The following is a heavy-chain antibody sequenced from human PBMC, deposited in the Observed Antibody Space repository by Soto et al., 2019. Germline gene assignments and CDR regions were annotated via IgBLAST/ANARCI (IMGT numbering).Heavy chain of an antibody. Sequence: ASVKVSCKASGYTFTSYGISWVRQAPGQGLEWMGWISAYNGNTNYAQKLQGRVTMTTDASTSTAYMELRSLRSDDTAVYYCARDRRARGSYSLYYYYGMDVWGQGTTVTVSS. J-gene: IGHJ6*02. V-gene: IGHV1-18*01. CDR1: GYTFTSYG. CDR2: ISAYNGNT. CDR3: ARDRRARGSYSLYYYYGMDV. D-gene: IGHD1-26*01.